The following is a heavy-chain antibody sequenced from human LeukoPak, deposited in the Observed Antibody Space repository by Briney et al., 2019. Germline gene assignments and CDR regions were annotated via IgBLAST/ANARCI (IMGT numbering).Heavy chain of an antibody. CDR3: ARRRRYYYGSGSYSPEDY. CDR1: GVSITSSY. D-gene: IGHD3-10*01. Sequence: SETLSLTCSVSGVSITSSYWSWIRQPPGKGLEWIGYIYYSGSTNYNASLKSRVTISVDTSKNQFSLKLSSVTAADTAVYYCARRRRYYYGSGSYSPEDYWGQQTLVSVCS. CDR2: IYYSGST. J-gene: IGHJ4*02. V-gene: IGHV4-59*08.